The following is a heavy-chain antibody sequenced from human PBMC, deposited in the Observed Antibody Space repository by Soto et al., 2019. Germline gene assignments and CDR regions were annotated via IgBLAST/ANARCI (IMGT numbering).Heavy chain of an antibody. CDR1: GYTFTSND. D-gene: IGHD3-3*01. V-gene: IGHV1-8*01. CDR2: MNPNSGNT. J-gene: IGHJ6*02. Sequence: QVQLVQSGAEVKKPGASVKVSCRASGYTFTSNDINWVRQPTGQGLEWMGWMNPNSGNTGYPQNFQGRVTMTRNTSIITAYMQLSSLRSEDTAVYYCAKPRSGSYYYGMDVWGQGTAVTVSS. CDR3: AKPRSGSYYYGMDV.